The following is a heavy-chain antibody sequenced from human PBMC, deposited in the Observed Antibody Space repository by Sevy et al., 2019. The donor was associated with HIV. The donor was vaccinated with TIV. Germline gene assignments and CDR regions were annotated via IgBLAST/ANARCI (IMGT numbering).Heavy chain of an antibody. Sequence: GGSLRLSCAASGFTFSSYGMHWVRQAPGKGLEWVAVIWYDGSNKYYADSVKGRFTISRYNSKNTLYLQMNSLRAEDTAVYYCARDESYDILTGYFGAFDIWGQGTMVTVSS. D-gene: IGHD3-9*01. V-gene: IGHV3-33*01. J-gene: IGHJ3*02. CDR3: ARDESYDILTGYFGAFDI. CDR2: IWYDGSNK. CDR1: GFTFSSYG.